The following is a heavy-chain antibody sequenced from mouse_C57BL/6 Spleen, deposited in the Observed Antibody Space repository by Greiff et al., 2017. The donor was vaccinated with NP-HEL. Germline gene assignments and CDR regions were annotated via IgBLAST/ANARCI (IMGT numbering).Heavy chain of an antibody. V-gene: IGHV1-81*01. Sequence: QVQLKESGAELARPGASVKLSCKASGYTFTSYGISWVKQRTGQGLEWIGEIYPRSGNTYYNEKFKGKATLTADKSSSTAYMELRSLTSEDSAVYVCARTYDYAMDYWGQGTSVTVSS. J-gene: IGHJ4*01. CDR2: IYPRSGNT. CDR1: GYTFTSYG. CDR3: ARTYDYAMDY. D-gene: IGHD5-1*01.